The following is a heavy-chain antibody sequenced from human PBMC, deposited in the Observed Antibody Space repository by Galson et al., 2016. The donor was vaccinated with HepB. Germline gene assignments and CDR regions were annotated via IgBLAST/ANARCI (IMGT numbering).Heavy chain of an antibody. CDR3: ARVFGDYVYGNCFDP. J-gene: IGHJ5*02. V-gene: IGHV3-30*04. CDR1: GFPFNSYA. Sequence: SLRLSCAASGFPFNSYAMHWVRQAPGKGLEWLAVVSYDGSNEYYADSVKGRFTISRDNSKNTLFLQLSSLRSEDTAVYYCARVFGDYVYGNCFDPWGQGTLVIVSS. D-gene: IGHD5/OR15-5a*01. CDR2: VSYDGSNE.